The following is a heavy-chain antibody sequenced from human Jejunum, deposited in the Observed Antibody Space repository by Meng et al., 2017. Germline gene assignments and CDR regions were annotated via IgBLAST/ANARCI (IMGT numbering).Heavy chain of an antibody. V-gene: IGHV1-46*01. Sequence: ASVKVSCKASGYTFSNYFMHWVRQAPGQGLEWMGIMNPGDGRTNYAQKFQGRIIMTRDTSTSTHYMELSSLKSEDTAVYYCARDYYESSGYYPSNWCDPWGQGTLVTVSS. J-gene: IGHJ5*02. CDR1: GYTFSNYF. D-gene: IGHD3-22*01. CDR3: ARDYYESSGYYPSNWCDP. CDR2: MNPGDGRT.